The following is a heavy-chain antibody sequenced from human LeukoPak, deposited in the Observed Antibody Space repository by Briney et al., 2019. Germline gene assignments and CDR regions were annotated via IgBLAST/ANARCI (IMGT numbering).Heavy chain of an antibody. D-gene: IGHD3-10*01. Sequence: PSETLSLTCSVSGDSISYFYWSWIRQPAGKGLEWIRSIYTSGSTNYNPSLKSRVTMSVDTSKNQFSLKLSSVTAADTAVYYCARDRFPLGFGESYFDYWGQGTLVTVSS. CDR1: GDSISYFY. CDR3: ARDRFPLGFGESYFDY. J-gene: IGHJ4*02. V-gene: IGHV4-4*07. CDR2: IYTSGST.